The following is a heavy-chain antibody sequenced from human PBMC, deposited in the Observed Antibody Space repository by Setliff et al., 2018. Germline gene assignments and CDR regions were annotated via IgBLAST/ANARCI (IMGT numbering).Heavy chain of an antibody. D-gene: IGHD2-8*02. CDR1: GFTFSNYR. V-gene: IGHV3-7*03. Sequence: FCVVSGFTFSNYRMSWVRQAPGKGLEWVANINQDGSEKYYVDSVKGRFTISRDNAKNSLYLHMSSLRAEDTAVYYCARDFSTGSSSWGQGTLVTVSS. J-gene: IGHJ5*02. CDR3: ARDFSTGSSS. CDR2: INQDGSEK.